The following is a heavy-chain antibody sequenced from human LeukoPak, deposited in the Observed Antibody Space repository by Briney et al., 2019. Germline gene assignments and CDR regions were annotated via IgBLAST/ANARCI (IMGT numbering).Heavy chain of an antibody. CDR1: GFTFTSYS. Sequence: GGSLRLSCAASGFTFTSYSMTWVRQAPGKGLEWVSSISSGSSYIYYADSVKGRFTISRDSAKNSLYLQMNSLRAEDTAVYYCARGTIAAAGRNYYYYGMDVWGQGTTVTVSS. V-gene: IGHV3-21*01. CDR2: ISSGSSYI. CDR3: ARGTIAAAGRNYYYYGMDV. D-gene: IGHD6-13*01. J-gene: IGHJ6*02.